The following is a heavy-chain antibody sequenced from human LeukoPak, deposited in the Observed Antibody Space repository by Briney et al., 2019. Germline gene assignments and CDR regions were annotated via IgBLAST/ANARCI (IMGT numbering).Heavy chain of an antibody. CDR3: ARATAYYCIDY. V-gene: IGHV4-59*01. CDR1: GDSISSSY. D-gene: IGHD3-16*01. J-gene: IGHJ4*02. CDR2: IYYSGST. Sequence: SETLSLTCTVSGDSISSSYWSWIRQPPGKGLEWIGYIYYSGSTNYNPSLKSRVTISVDTSKNQFSLKLSSVTAADTAVYYCARATAYYCIDYWGQGTLVTVSS.